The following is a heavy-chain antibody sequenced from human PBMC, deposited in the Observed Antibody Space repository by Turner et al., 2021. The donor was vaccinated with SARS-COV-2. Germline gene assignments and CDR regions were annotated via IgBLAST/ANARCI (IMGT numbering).Heavy chain of an antibody. CDR1: DASLKTRNHY. J-gene: IGHJ4*02. D-gene: IGHD5-12*01. V-gene: IGHV4-30-4*01. Sequence: QVQLQESGPGLVKPSQTLSLTCTVSDASLKTRNHYWSWIRQFPGKGLEWIGYIFNSGSTYYNPSLSGRISISVDTSKRQFSLSLSSVTAADTAVYYCARSARVAITGSGDYFDNWGQGTMIAVSS. CDR2: IFNSGST. CDR3: ARSARVAITGSGDYFDN.